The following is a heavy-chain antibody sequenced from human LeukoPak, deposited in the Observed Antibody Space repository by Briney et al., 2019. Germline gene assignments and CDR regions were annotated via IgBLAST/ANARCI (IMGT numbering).Heavy chain of an antibody. D-gene: IGHD5-18*01. Sequence: PSETLSLTCTVSGGSISSGDYYWSWIRQHPGKGLEWIGYIYHSGSTYYNPSLRSRATISLDMSKNQFSLKLNSMTPADTAVYYCARERGGGDSYGVWGQGTLVTVSS. J-gene: IGHJ4*02. CDR1: GGSISSGDYY. CDR3: ARERGGGDSYGV. CDR2: IYHSGST. V-gene: IGHV4-31*03.